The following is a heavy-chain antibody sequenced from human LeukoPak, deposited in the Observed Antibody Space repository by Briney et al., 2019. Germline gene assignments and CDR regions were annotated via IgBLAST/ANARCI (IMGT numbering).Heavy chain of an antibody. J-gene: IGHJ4*02. D-gene: IGHD4-23*01. Sequence: ASETLSLTCTVSGGSISSYYWSWIRQPPGKGLEWIGYIYYSGSTNYNPSLKSRVTISVDTSKNQFSLELSSVTAADTAVYYCAGVRRGAVVTIFDYWGQGTLVTVSS. CDR1: GGSISSYY. CDR3: AGVRRGAVVTIFDY. CDR2: IYYSGST. V-gene: IGHV4-59*01.